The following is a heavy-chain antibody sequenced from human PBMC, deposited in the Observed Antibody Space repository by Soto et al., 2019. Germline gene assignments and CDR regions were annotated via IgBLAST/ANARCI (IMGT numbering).Heavy chain of an antibody. CDR2: VYHSGST. Sequence: TSETLSLTCTISGDSISSNNWWTWVRQPPGKGLEWIGEVYHSGSTNYNPSLKSRVTISVDKSKNQFSLRLSSVTAADTAVYYCAKGGTGWLQLWGQGTLVTISS. CDR1: GDSISSNNW. CDR3: AKGGTGWLQL. D-gene: IGHD1-1*01. J-gene: IGHJ4*02. V-gene: IGHV4-4*02.